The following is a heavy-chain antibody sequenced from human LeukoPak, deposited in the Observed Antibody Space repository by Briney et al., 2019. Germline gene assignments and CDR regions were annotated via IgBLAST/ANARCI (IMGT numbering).Heavy chain of an antibody. Sequence: ASVKVSCKXSGYTFTSYGISWVRQAPGQGLEWMGWISAYNGNTNYAQKLQGRVTMTTDTSTSTAYMELRSLRSDDTAVYYCARVLIVGATDDTWFGPWGQGTLVTVSS. CDR1: GYTFTSYG. CDR2: ISAYNGNT. V-gene: IGHV1-18*01. J-gene: IGHJ5*02. CDR3: ARVLIVGATDDTWFGP. D-gene: IGHD1-26*01.